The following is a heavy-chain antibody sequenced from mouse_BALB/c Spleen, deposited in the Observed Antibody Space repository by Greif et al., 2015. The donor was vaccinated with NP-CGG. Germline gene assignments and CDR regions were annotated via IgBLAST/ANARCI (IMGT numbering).Heavy chain of an antibody. CDR1: GFTFSSYA. J-gene: IGHJ3*01. CDR2: ISSGGSYT. V-gene: IGHV5-9-1*01. Sequence: EVMLVESGGGLMKPGGSLKLSCAASGFTFSSYAMSWVRQTPEKRLEWVATISSGGSYTYYPDSVKGRFTISRGNAKNTLYLQMSSLRSEDTAMYYCARRDKGFAYWGQGTLVTVSA. CDR3: ARRDKGFAY.